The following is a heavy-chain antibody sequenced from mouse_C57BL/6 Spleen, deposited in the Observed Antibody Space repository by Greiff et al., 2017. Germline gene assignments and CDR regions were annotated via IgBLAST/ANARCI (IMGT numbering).Heavy chain of an antibody. Sequence: VQLQQSGAELVRPGASVKLSCKASGYTFTDYYINWVKQRPGQGLEWIARIYPGSGNTYYNEKFKGKATLTAEKASSTAYMQLSSLTSEDSAVYFCARYYYSKGYFDYWGQGTTLTVSS. CDR1: GYTFTDYY. J-gene: IGHJ2*01. CDR3: ARYYYSKGYFDY. D-gene: IGHD2-5*01. V-gene: IGHV1-76*01. CDR2: IYPGSGNT.